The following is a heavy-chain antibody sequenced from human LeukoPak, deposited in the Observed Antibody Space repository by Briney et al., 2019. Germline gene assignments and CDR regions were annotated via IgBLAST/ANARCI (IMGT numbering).Heavy chain of an antibody. V-gene: IGHV3-30*01. CDR2: ISYDGSNK. D-gene: IGHD3-10*01. CDR1: GFTFSSYA. Sequence: PGGSLRLSCAASGFTFSSYAMHWVRQAPGKGLEWVAVISYDGSNKYYADSVKGRFTISRDNSKNTLYLQMNGLRAEDTAVYYCARDPSYYPQFDYWGQGTLVTVSS. J-gene: IGHJ4*02. CDR3: ARDPSYYPQFDY.